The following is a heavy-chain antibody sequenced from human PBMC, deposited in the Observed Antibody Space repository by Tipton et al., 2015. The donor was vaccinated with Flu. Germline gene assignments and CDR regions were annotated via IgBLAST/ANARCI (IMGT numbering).Heavy chain of an antibody. Sequence: SLRLSCRTSGFSFADYAMHWVRQAPGKGLEWVSGITWNGGSKYADSVKGRFTISRDNAKNSLYLQMNSLRAEDTALYYCVKDSQRYQLLLKGGIDFWGQGILVTVSS. J-gene: IGHJ4*02. D-gene: IGHD2-2*01. CDR3: VKDSQRYQLLLKGGIDF. V-gene: IGHV3-9*01. CDR2: ITWNGGSK. CDR1: GFSFADYA.